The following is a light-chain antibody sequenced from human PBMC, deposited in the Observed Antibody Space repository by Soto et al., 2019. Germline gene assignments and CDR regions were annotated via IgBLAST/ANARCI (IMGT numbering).Light chain of an antibody. CDR3: QQYNNWPPTWT. Sequence: EIVMTQSPATLSVSPGERATLSCRASQSVSSNLAWYLHKTGQAPRLLIYGASTRATGIPARFSGSGSGTEFTLTINNLQSEDFAVYYCQQYNNWPPTWTFGQGTKVEI. J-gene: IGKJ1*01. V-gene: IGKV3-15*01. CDR2: GAS. CDR1: QSVSSN.